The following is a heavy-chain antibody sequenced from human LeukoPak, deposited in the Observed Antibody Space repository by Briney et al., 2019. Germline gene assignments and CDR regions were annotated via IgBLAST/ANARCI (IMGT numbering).Heavy chain of an antibody. Sequence: ASVKVSCKVSGYTLTELSMHWVRQAPGKGLEWMGGFDPEDGETIYAQKFQGRVTMTEDTSTDTAYMELSSLRSEDTAVYYCATDSGCYYAEYFQHWGQGTLVTVSS. CDR1: GYTLTELS. J-gene: IGHJ1*01. CDR3: ATDSGCYYAEYFQH. V-gene: IGHV1-24*01. D-gene: IGHD1-26*01. CDR2: FDPEDGET.